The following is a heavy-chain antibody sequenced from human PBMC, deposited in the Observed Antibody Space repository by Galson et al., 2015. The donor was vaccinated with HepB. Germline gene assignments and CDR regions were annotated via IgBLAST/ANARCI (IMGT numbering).Heavy chain of an antibody. J-gene: IGHJ4*02. CDR2: INPNSGGT. CDR1: GYTFTGYY. Sequence: SVKVSCKASGYTFTGYYMHWVRQAPGQGLEWMGRINPNSGGTNYAQKFQGRVTMTRDTSISTAYMELSGLRSEDTAVYYCARKRQWLVKLDYWGQGTLVTVSS. CDR3: ARKRQWLVKLDY. D-gene: IGHD6-19*01. V-gene: IGHV1-2*06.